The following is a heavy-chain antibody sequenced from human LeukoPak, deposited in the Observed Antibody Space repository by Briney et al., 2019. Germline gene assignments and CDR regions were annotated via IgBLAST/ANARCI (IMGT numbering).Heavy chain of an antibody. CDR2: IYPGDSDT. Sequence: GEPLKISGRGSGYSFTTYWIGWVRQMPGKGLEWMGIIYPGDSDTRYSPSFQGQVTMSADKSINTAYLQWSSLKASDTAMYYCARRQGCSSTSCPPDSWGQGTLVTVSS. V-gene: IGHV5-51*01. CDR1: GYSFTTYW. D-gene: IGHD2-2*01. CDR3: ARRQGCSSTSCPPDS. J-gene: IGHJ4*02.